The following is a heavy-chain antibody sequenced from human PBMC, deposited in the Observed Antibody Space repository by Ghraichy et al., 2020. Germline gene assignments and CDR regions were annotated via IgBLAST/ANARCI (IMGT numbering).Heavy chain of an antibody. CDR1: GDSITNPNYY. CDR2: IYYSGNA. D-gene: IGHD2-21*01. J-gene: IGHJ3*02. CDR3: ARQHVVGTFGAFDI. Sequence: SETLSLTCTVSGDSITNPNYYWGWIRQPPGKGLEWIGSIYYSGNAYYNPSLQSRVTMSVDTSNNQFSLKLTSVTAADTAVFYCARQHVVGTFGAFDIWGQGTRVTASS. V-gene: IGHV4-39*01.